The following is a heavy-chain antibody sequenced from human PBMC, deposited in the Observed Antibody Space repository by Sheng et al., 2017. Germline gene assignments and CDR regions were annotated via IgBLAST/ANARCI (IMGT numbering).Heavy chain of an antibody. D-gene: IGHD4-17*01. CDR3: AIIGDHKWFDP. CDR1: GYTFTGYY. J-gene: IGHJ5*02. V-gene: IGHV1-2*02. CDR2: INPNSGGT. Sequence: QVQLVQSGAEVKKPGASMKVSCKASGYTFTGYYFHWVRQAPGQGLEWMGWINPNSGGTNYAQKFQGRVTMTRVTSITTAYMELSSLRSDDTAVYYCAIIGDHKWFDPWGQGTLVIVSS.